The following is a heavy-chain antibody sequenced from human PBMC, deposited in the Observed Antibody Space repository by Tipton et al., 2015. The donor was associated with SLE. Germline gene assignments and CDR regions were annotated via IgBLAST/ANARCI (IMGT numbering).Heavy chain of an antibody. CDR1: GGSFSGYY. CDR3: ARGDCRGGSCYYYYYYMDV. CDR2: INHSGST. J-gene: IGHJ6*03. D-gene: IGHD2-15*01. Sequence: TLSLTCAVYGGSFSGYYWSWIRQPPGKGLEWIGEINHSGSTNYNPSLKSRVTISVDTSKNQFSLKLSSVTAADTAVYYCARGDCRGGSCYYYYYYMDVWGKGTTVTVSS. V-gene: IGHV4-34*01.